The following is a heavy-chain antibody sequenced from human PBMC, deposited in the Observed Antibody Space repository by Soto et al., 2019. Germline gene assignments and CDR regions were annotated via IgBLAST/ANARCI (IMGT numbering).Heavy chain of an antibody. D-gene: IGHD3-16*01. J-gene: IGHJ5*02. Sequence: SETLSLTCTVSGGSISTSSYYWGWIRQPPGKGLEWIGSIYYSGNTYYNPSLKSRVTISVDTSKNQFSLILRSVTAADTAAYYCASGGGVAAAGWFDPWGQGTLVTVSS. CDR2: IYYSGNT. CDR3: ASGGGVAAAGWFDP. V-gene: IGHV4-39*01. CDR1: GGSISTSSYY.